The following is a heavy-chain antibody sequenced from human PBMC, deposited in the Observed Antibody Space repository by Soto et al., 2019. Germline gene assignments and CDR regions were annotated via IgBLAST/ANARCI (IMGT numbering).Heavy chain of an antibody. Sequence: PGGSLRLSCAACGFTVSSYGMHWVRQAQGQGLEWVAVIWYDGSNKYYADSVKGRFTISRDNSKNTLYLQMNSLRAEDTAVYYCANWRAVAGPGEGWFDPWGQGTLVTVSS. CDR3: ANWRAVAGPGEGWFDP. J-gene: IGHJ5*02. V-gene: IGHV3-33*06. D-gene: IGHD6-19*01. CDR1: GFTVSSYG. CDR2: IWYDGSNK.